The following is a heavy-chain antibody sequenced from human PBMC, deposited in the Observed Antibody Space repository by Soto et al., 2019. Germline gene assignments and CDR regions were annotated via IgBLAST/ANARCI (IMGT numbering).Heavy chain of an antibody. Sequence: EVQVLESGGGLVQPGGSLRLSCAASGFTFNIYAMSWVRQAPGKGLEWVSDISGSGGSTYYADSVKGRFTNSRDNSKNPRYVQINTLRPEDTAVYHCAKLPLPERLEEAPGAFEIWGQGTMVSVSS. J-gene: IGHJ3*02. CDR3: AKLPLPERLEEAPGAFEI. CDR2: ISGSGGST. V-gene: IGHV3-23*01. CDR1: GFTFNIYA.